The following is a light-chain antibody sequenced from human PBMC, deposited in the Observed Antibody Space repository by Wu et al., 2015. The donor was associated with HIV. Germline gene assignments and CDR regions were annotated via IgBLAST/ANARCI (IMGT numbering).Light chain of an antibody. CDR1: QSVTNNY. J-gene: IGKJ5*01. CDR2: GAS. CDR3: QQYVTSIT. Sequence: EIVLTQSPGTLSLSPGESATLSCRASQSVTNNYLAWYQQKPGQAPRVLIYGASSRATGIPDRFSGGGSGTDFSLTISRLEPEDFAVYYCQQYVTSITFGQGTRLEIK. V-gene: IGKV3-20*01.